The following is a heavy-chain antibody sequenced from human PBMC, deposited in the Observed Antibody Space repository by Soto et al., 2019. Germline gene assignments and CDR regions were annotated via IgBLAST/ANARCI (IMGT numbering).Heavy chain of an antibody. V-gene: IGHV3-53*01. CDR1: WFTVSSNY. CDR2: IYSGGST. J-gene: IGHJ6*02. Sequence: PVGSLRLSCAASWFTVSSNYMSWVRQAPGKGLEWVSVIYSGGSTYYADSVKGRFTISRDNSKNTLYLQMNSLRAEDTAVYYCGAAYYDFWSGYYRYYYYYGMDVWGQGTTVTVSS. D-gene: IGHD3-3*01. CDR3: GAAYYDFWSGYYRYYYYYGMDV.